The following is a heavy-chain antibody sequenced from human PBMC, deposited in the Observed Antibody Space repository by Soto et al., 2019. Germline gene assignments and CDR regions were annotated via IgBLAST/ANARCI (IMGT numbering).Heavy chain of an antibody. V-gene: IGHV4-34*01. D-gene: IGHD3-9*01. CDR3: ARVLRYFDPTTMDV. CDR1: GGSFSGYY. Sequence: ASETLSLTCAVYGGSFSGYYWSWIRQPPGKGLEWIGEINHSGSTNYNPSLKSRVTISVDTSKNQFSLKLSSVTAADTAVYYCARVLRYFDPTTMDVWGEGTTVTVSS. J-gene: IGHJ6*04. CDR2: INHSGST.